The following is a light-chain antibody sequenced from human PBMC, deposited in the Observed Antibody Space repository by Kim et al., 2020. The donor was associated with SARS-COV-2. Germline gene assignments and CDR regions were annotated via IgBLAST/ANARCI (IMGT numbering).Light chain of an antibody. CDR2: AAS. J-gene: IGKJ1*01. CDR3: QQSYITPRT. Sequence: ASVGDRVTITCRASERISSYLNWYQQQPGKAPKLLILAASRLQSGVPSRFSGSGSGTDFTLTISSLQPEDFATYYCQQSYITPRTFGQGTKVDIK. V-gene: IGKV1-39*01. CDR1: ERISSY.